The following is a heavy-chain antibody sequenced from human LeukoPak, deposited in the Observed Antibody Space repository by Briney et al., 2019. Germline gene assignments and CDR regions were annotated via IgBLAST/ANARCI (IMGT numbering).Heavy chain of an antibody. CDR1: GFTFSSYG. D-gene: IGHD3-10*01. V-gene: IGHV3-30*18. Sequence: PGGSLRLSCAASGFTFSSYGMHWVRQAPGKGLEWVALISYDGSDKYYGDSVKGRFTISRDNSKNTLYLQMNSLRAEDTAVYYCAKDKVPYYYGSGSMANDYWGQGTLVTVSS. J-gene: IGHJ4*02. CDR2: ISYDGSDK. CDR3: AKDKVPYYYGSGSMANDY.